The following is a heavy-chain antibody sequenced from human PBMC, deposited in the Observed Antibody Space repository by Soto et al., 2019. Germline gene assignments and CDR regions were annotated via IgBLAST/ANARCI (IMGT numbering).Heavy chain of an antibody. CDR3: ARRYGGTLDY. V-gene: IGHV4-30-4*01. J-gene: IGHJ4*02. CDR2: IYYSGST. Sequence: SETLSLTCSVSGGSISSGDYYWNWIRQPPGKGLEWIGHIYYSGSTYYNSSLKSRVTISLDTSKNQFSLKLSSVTAADTAVYYCARRYGGTLDYSGQGTLVTVSS. D-gene: IGHD4-17*01. CDR1: GGSISSGDYY.